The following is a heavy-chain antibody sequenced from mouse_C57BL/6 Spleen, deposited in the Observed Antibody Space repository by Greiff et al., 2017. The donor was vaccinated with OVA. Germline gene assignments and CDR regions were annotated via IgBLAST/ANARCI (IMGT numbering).Heavy chain of an antibody. J-gene: IGHJ2*01. V-gene: IGHV1-15*01. CDR3: AATAQATWFDY. Sequence: VQLQQSGAELVRPGASVTLSCKASGYTFTDYEMHWVKQTPVHGLEWIGAIDPETGGTAYNQKFKGKAILTADKSSSTAYMELRSLTSEDSAVYYCAATAQATWFDYWGQGTTLTVSS. CDR2: IDPETGGT. D-gene: IGHD3-2*02. CDR1: GYTFTDYE.